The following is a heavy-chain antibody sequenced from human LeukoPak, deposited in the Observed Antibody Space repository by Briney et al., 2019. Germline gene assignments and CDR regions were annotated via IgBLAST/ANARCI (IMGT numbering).Heavy chain of an antibody. J-gene: IGHJ6*03. V-gene: IGHV3-9*01. CDR1: GFTFDDYA. CDR3: AKDKVEAAAGYYYMDV. Sequence: GGSLRLSCAASGFTFDDYAMHWVRQAPGKGLEWVSGISWNSGSIGYADSVKGRFTISRDNANNSLYLQMNSLRAEDTALYYCAKDKVEAAAGYYYMDVWGKGTTVTVSS. D-gene: IGHD6-13*01. CDR2: ISWNSGSI.